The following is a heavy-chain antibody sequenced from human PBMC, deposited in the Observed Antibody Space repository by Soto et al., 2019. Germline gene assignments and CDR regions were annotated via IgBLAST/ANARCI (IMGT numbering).Heavy chain of an antibody. CDR3: AREGSSSVNYYYYGMDV. V-gene: IGHV4-31*03. D-gene: IGHD6-6*01. CDR2: IYYSGST. Sequence: QVQLQESGPGLVKPSHTLSLTCTVSGGCISSGGYYWSWIRQHPGKGLEWIGYIYYSGSTYYNPSLKSRVTISVDTSKNQFSLKLSSVTAADTAVYYCAREGSSSVNYYYYGMDVWGLGTTVTVSS. CDR1: GGCISSGGYY. J-gene: IGHJ6*02.